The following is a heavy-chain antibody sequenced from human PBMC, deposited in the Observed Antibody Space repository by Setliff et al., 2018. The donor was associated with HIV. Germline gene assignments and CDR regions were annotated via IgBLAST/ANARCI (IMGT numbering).Heavy chain of an antibody. V-gene: IGHV3-30*02. CDR2: INYDDNYE. D-gene: IGHD3-10*01. CDR3: ARKLRPGHGVDV. Sequence: GSLRLSCAASGFTFSAHGMHWVRQAPGKGLEWVTFINYDDNYEYYVDSVKGRVTISRDNSKNTVDLQMNSLRAEDTAVYYCARKLRPGHGVDVWGQGTTVTVSS. CDR1: GFTFSAHG. J-gene: IGHJ6*02.